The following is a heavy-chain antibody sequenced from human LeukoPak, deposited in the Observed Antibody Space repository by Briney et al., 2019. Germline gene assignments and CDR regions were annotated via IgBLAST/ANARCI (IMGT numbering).Heavy chain of an antibody. Sequence: GGSLRLSCAASGFTFSSYSMNWVRQAPGKGLEWVSYISSSSSTIYYADSVKGRFTISRDNSKNTLYLQMNSLRAEDTAVYYCARDLRIAAAGAPYWFDPWGQGTLVTVSS. CDR2: ISSSSSTI. J-gene: IGHJ5*02. V-gene: IGHV3-48*01. D-gene: IGHD6-13*01. CDR3: ARDLRIAAAGAPYWFDP. CDR1: GFTFSSYS.